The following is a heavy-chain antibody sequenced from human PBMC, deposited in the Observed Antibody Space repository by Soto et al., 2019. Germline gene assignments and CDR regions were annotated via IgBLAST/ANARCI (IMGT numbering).Heavy chain of an antibody. CDR3: ARKSYDYYYYGMDV. CDR2: VHPIFGTA. CDR1: GGTFSSYA. D-gene: IGHD1-26*01. V-gene: IGHV1-69*12. J-gene: IGHJ6*02. Sequence: QVRLVQSGAEVKKPGSSVKVSCKASGGTFSSYAINWVRQAPGQGLEWMGGVHPIFGTANHAQKFQARVTITADESTSTVYMELSSLRSEDTAVYYCARKSYDYYYYGMDVWGQGTTVTVSS.